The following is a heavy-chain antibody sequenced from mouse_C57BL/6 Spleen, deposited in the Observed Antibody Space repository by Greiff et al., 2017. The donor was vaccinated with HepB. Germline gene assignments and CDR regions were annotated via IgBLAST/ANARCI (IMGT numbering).Heavy chain of an antibody. CDR2: INPYNGGT. Sequence: EVQLQQSGPVLVKPGASVKMSCKASGYTFTDYYMNWVKQSHGKSLEWIGVINPYNGGTSYNQKFKGKATLTVDKSSSTAYMELNSLTSEDSAVYYCAREVYDGYYRFAYWGQGTLVTVSA. CDR3: AREVYDGYYRFAY. V-gene: IGHV1-19*01. D-gene: IGHD2-3*01. J-gene: IGHJ3*01. CDR1: GYTFTDYY.